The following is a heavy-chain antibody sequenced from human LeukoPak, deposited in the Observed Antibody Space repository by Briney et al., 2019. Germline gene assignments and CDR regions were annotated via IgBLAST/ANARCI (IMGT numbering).Heavy chain of an antibody. CDR1: GYSFTSYW. Sequence: GESLKISCKGSGYSFTSYWIGWVSQMPGKGLEWMGIIYLGDSDTRYSPSFQGQVTISADKSISTAYLQWSSLKASDTAMYYCAIRLAAAGISAFDIWGQGTMVTVSS. V-gene: IGHV5-51*01. J-gene: IGHJ3*02. CDR2: IYLGDSDT. D-gene: IGHD6-13*01. CDR3: AIRLAAAGISAFDI.